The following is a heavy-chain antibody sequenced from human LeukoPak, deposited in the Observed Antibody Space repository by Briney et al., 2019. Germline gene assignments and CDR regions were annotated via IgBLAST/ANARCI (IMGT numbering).Heavy chain of an antibody. V-gene: IGHV4-4*02. D-gene: IGHD6-13*01. CDR3: ASLTGYSSTQRDY. J-gene: IGHJ4*02. Sequence: SGTLSLTCAVSGGSISSSNWWSWVRQPPGKGLEWIGEIYHSGSTNYNPSLKSRVTISVDTSKNQFSLKLSSVTAADTAVYYCASLTGYSSTQRDYWGQGTLVTVSS. CDR1: GGSISSSNW. CDR2: IYHSGST.